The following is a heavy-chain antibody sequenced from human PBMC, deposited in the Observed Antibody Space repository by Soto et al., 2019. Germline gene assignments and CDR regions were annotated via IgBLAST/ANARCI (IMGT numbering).Heavy chain of an antibody. CDR3: ARDRPYYDFWSGSPYYGMDV. Sequence: SETLSLTCTVSGGSISSGGYYWIWIRQHPGKGLEWIGYIYYSGSTYYNPSLKSRVTISVDTSKNQFSLKLSSVTAADTAVYYCARDRPYYDFWSGSPYYGMDVWGQGTTVTVSS. CDR2: IYYSGST. CDR1: GGSISSGGYY. D-gene: IGHD3-3*01. J-gene: IGHJ6*02. V-gene: IGHV4-31*03.